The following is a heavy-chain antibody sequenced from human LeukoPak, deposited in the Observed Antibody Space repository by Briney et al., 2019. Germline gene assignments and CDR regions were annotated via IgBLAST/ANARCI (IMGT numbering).Heavy chain of an antibody. J-gene: IGHJ4*02. V-gene: IGHV3-48*01. D-gene: IGHD5-18*01. CDR2: ISGNSRTI. Sequence: GGSLRLSCAASGFTLSGYSMNWVRQAPGKGLEWVSYISGNSRTIHYADSVKGRFTISRDNAKNSLYLQMSSLRAEDTAVYYCARAGSGYFWYWGQGTLVTVSS. CDR3: ARAGSGYFWY. CDR1: GFTLSGYS.